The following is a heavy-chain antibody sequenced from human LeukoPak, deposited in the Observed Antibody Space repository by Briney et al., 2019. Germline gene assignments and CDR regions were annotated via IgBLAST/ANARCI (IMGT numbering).Heavy chain of an antibody. CDR3: ARETWESRFDY. D-gene: IGHD1-26*01. J-gene: IGHJ4*02. Sequence: SVKVSCKASGGTFTSYAISWGRQAPRHGLEWMGGTIPIFGTANYAQKFQSGVTITADESTSIAYMGLSSLRSEDTAVYYCARETWESRFDYWGQGTLVTVSS. V-gene: IGHV1-69*13. CDR1: GGTFTSYA. CDR2: TIPIFGTA.